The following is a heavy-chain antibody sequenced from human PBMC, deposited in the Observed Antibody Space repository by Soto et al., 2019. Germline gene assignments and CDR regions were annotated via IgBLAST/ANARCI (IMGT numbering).Heavy chain of an antibody. CDR3: ARDKRDLRFLEWSYYFDY. V-gene: IGHV3-30-3*01. D-gene: IGHD3-3*01. CDR2: ISYDGSNK. J-gene: IGHJ4*02. CDR1: GFTFSNYA. Sequence: HPGGSLRLSCAPSGFTFSNYAMHWVRQAPGKGLEWVAVISYDGSNKYYADSVKGRFTISRDNSKNTLYLQMNSLRAEDTAVYYCARDKRDLRFLEWSYYFDYWGQGT.